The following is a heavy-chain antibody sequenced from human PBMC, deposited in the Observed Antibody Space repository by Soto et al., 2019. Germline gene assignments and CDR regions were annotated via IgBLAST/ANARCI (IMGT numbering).Heavy chain of an antibody. V-gene: IGHV3-33*01. CDR1: GFTFSSYG. CDR3: ASDPSGGRSANFYFDY. Sequence: PGGSLRLSCAASGFTFSSYGMHWVRQAPGKGLEWVVVIWYDGSNKYYADSVKGRFTISRDNSKNTLYLQMNSLRAEDTAVYYCASDPSGGRSANFYFDYWGQVSLVTVSS. J-gene: IGHJ4*02. D-gene: IGHD2-15*01. CDR2: IWYDGSNK.